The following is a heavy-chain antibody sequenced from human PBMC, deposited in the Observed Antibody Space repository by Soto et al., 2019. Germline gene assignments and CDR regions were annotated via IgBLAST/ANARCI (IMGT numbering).Heavy chain of an antibody. CDR1: GFTFSTYT. CDR2: ISSSGRTI. Sequence: EVQLEESGGGLVQSGVSLSLSCEAFGFTFSTYTMNWVRQAPGKGLEWVSYISSSGRTISYADPVKGRFSISRDNAKISLYLQMNSLRGQDTAVYYCARASGIMVAHTDFDFWGQVTLGTVSS. V-gene: IGHV3-48*04. CDR3: ARASGIMVAHTDFDF. D-gene: IGHD2-8*01. J-gene: IGHJ4*02.